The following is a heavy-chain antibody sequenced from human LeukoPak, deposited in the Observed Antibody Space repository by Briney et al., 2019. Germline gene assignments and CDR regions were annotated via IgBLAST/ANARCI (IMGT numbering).Heavy chain of an antibody. J-gene: IGHJ4*02. V-gene: IGHV4-30-2*01. CDR2: IYHSGST. Sequence: SETLSLTCAVSGGSISSGGYSWSWIRQPPGKGLEWIGYIYHSGSTYYNPSLKSRATISVDRSKNQFSLKLSSVTAADTAVYYCARVAGTTPSAPFDYWGQGTLVTVSS. D-gene: IGHD1-1*01. CDR3: ARVAGTTPSAPFDY. CDR1: GGSISSGGYS.